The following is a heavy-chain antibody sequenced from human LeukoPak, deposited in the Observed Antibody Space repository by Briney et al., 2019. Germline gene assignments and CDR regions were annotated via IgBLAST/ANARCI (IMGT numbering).Heavy chain of an antibody. CDR1: GGSISSSSYS. D-gene: IGHD6-13*01. CDR3: ARRYRSSWYYFDY. CDR2: IYYSGST. Sequence: KSSETLSLTCTVSGGSISSSSYSWGWIRQPPGKGLEWIGSIYYSGSTYYNPSLKSRVTISVDTSKNQFSLKLSSVTAADTAVYYCARRYRSSWYYFDYWGQGTLVTVSS. J-gene: IGHJ4*02. V-gene: IGHV4-39*01.